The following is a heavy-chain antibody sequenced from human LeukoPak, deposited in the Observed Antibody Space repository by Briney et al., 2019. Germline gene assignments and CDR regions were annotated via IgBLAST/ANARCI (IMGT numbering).Heavy chain of an antibody. J-gene: IGHJ4*02. D-gene: IGHD6-13*01. CDR3: ARHGSGIALFDY. CDR1: GGSISSYY. Sequence: SETLSLTCTVSGGSISSYYWNWIRQPPGKGLEWIGYIYYSGSTNYNPSLESRVTISVDTSKNQFSLKLSSVTAADTAVYYCARHGSGIALFDYWGQGTLVTVSS. V-gene: IGHV4-59*08. CDR2: IYYSGST.